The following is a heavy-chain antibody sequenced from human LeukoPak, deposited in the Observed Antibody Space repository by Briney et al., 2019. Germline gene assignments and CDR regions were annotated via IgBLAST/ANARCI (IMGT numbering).Heavy chain of an antibody. CDR2: IYSGGST. D-gene: IGHD3-9*01. CDR1: GFTFSSYA. CDR3: ARGYYDWLPLEY. V-gene: IGHV3-53*01. Sequence: GGSLRLSCAASGFTFSSYAMHWVRQAPGKGLEWVSVIYSGGSTYYADSVKGRFTISRDNSKNTLYLQMNSLRAEDTAVYYCARGYYDWLPLEYWGQGTLVTVSS. J-gene: IGHJ4*02.